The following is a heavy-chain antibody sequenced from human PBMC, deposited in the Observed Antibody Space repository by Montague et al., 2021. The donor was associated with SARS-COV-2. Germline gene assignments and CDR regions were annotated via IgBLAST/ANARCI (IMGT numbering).Heavy chain of an antibody. V-gene: IGHV4-59*08. CDR2: YYSGST. CDR3: ARQGGSNYGWFDP. Sequence: SETLSLTCTVSGASINSRYWRWIRQPPGKGLEWIGYYYSGSTKYNPSLKSRVTISVDTSKNQFSVKVTSVTAADTAVYYCARQGGSNYGWFDPWGQGTLVTVSS. D-gene: IGHD1-26*01. CDR1: GASINSRY. J-gene: IGHJ5*02.